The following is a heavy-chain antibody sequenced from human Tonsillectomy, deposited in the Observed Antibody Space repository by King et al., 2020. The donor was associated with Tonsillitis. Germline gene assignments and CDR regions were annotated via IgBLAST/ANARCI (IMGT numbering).Heavy chain of an antibody. CDR1: GGSITSGSFY. CDR3: AREACRGDCYADY. V-gene: IGHV4-61*02. Sequence: VQLQESGPGLVKPSQTLSLTCTVSGGSITSGSFYWSWIRQPAGKGLEWIGRIDTSGSTKYNPSLESRVTMSVDTSRNQFSLKLSSVTAADTAVYYCAREACRGDCYADYWGQGTLVTVSS. J-gene: IGHJ4*02. D-gene: IGHD2-21*01. CDR2: IDTSGST.